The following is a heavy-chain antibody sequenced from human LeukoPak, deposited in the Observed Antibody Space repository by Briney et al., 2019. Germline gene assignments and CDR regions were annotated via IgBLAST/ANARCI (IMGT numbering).Heavy chain of an antibody. CDR3: AKGLGYYYGSGSYYDY. J-gene: IGHJ4*02. CDR2: ISGSGGST. V-gene: IGHV3-23*01. CDR1: GFTFGSYA. D-gene: IGHD3-10*01. Sequence: PGGSLRLSCAASGFTFGSYAMSWVRQAPGKGLEWVSAISGSGGSTYYADSVKGRFTISRDNSKNTLYLQMNSLRAEDTAVYYCAKGLGYYYGSGSYYDYWGQGTLVTVSS.